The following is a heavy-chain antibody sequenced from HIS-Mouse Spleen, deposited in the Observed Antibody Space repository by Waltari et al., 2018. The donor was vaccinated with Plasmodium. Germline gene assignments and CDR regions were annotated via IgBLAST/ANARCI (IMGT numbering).Heavy chain of an antibody. J-gene: IGHJ4*02. CDR3: ARAAIAWGSPYYFDY. CDR2: IYSGGST. D-gene: IGHD7-27*01. Sequence: EVQLVETGGGLIQPGGSLRPSCAASGFTVSSHYMSWVRQAPGKGLEWVSVIYSGGSTYYADSVKGRFTISRDNSKNTLYLQMNSLRAEDTAVYYCARAAIAWGSPYYFDYWGQGTLVTVSS. CDR1: GFTVSSHY. V-gene: IGHV3-53*02.